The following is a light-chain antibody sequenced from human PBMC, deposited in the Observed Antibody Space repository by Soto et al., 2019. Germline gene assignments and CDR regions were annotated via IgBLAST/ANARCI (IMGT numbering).Light chain of an antibody. V-gene: IGKV1-39*01. CDR2: TAS. J-gene: IGKJ4*01. Sequence: DIQMTQSPSSLSASVGDRVTITCRASQGIRHDLAWYQQKPGKAPKRLIYTASSLQSGVPPRFRGSGSETDFNLTINSLQPEDFATYFCQQSFTTPLTFGGGTKVDIK. CDR3: QQSFTTPLT. CDR1: QGIRHD.